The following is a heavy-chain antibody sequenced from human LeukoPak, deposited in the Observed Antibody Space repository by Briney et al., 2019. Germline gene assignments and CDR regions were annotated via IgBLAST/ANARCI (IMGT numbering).Heavy chain of an antibody. CDR3: AKAAAARWLAP. CDR2: IKEDGSEK. D-gene: IGHD6-25*01. V-gene: IGHV3-7*01. CDR1: GFTFSSYW. Sequence: GGSLRLSCAASGFTFSSYWMSWVRQAPGKGLECVANIKEDGSEKNYVDSVKGRFTISRDNAKNSLYLQMNSLRVEDTPVYYCAKAAAARWLAPWGQGTLV. J-gene: IGHJ5*02.